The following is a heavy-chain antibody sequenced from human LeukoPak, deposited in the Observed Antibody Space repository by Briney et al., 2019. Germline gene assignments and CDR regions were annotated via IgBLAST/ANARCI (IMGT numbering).Heavy chain of an antibody. CDR1: GGTFSSYA. D-gene: IGHD3-22*01. V-gene: IGHV1-69*05. CDR2: IIPIFGTA. Sequence: SVKVSCKASGGTFSSYAISWVRQAPGQGLEWMGGIIPIFGTANYAQKLQGRVTMTTDTSTSTAYMELRSLRSDDTAVYYCARKFTYYYDSSGYYYFDYWGQGTLVTVSS. CDR3: ARKFTYYYDSSGYYYFDY. J-gene: IGHJ4*02.